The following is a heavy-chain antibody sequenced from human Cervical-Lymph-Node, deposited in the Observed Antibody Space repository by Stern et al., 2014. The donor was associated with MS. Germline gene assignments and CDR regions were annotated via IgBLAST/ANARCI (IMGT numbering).Heavy chain of an antibody. D-gene: IGHD3-3*01. J-gene: IGHJ6*02. CDR3: ARANYDFWSGYPDFHYYGMDV. CDR2: ISYGGGTK. CDR1: GFTFSSYA. Sequence: VQLVESGGGVVQPGGSLRLSCAASGFTFSSYAMHWVRQAPGKGLEWVSVISYGGGTKYYADSVKGRFTISRDNSKNTLYLQMNSLRAEDTAVYYCARANYDFWSGYPDFHYYGMDVWGQGTTVTVSS. V-gene: IGHV3-30-3*01.